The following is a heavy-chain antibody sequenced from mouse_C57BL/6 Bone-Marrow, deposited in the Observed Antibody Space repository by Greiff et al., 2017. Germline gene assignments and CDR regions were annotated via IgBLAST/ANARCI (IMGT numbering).Heavy chain of an antibody. J-gene: IGHJ3*01. CDR3: TREGFYGSSLFAY. V-gene: IGHV1-15*01. CDR1: GYTFTDYE. D-gene: IGHD1-1*01. Sequence: VQLQQPGAELVKPGASVTLSCKASGYTFTDYEMHWVKQTPVHGLEWIGAIDPETGGTAYNQKFKGKAILTADKSSSTAYMELRSLTSEDSAVYYCTREGFYGSSLFAYWGQGTLVTVSA. CDR2: IDPETGGT.